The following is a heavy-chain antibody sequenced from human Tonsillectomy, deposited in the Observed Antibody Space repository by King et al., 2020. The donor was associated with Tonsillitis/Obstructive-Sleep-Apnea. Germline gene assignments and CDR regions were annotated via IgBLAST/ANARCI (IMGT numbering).Heavy chain of an antibody. D-gene: IGHD6-13*01. V-gene: IGHV4-59*08. Sequence: QLQESGPGLVKPSETLSLTCTVSGGYISSYYWSWIRQPPGKGLEWVGYIYYSGSTNYNPSLKSRVTISVDTSKNQFSLKLSSVTAADTAVYYCARLGHSSSRRGLLWGQGTLVTVSS. CDR2: IYYSGST. J-gene: IGHJ4*02. CDR3: ARLGHSSSRRGLL. CDR1: GGYISSYY.